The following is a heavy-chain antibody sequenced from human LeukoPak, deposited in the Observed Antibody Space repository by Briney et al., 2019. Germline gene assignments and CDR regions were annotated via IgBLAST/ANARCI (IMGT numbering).Heavy chain of an antibody. J-gene: IGHJ4*02. V-gene: IGHV1-2*06. D-gene: IGHD3-22*01. CDR3: ARGLDTYYFDSSGYYHGDY. CDR2: INPNGGGT. Sequence: ASVKVSCKASGYTFIGYYIHWVRQAPGQGLEWMGRINPNGGGTNYAQRFQGRVTMTRDTSISTAYMELSRLRSDDTAVYYCARGLDTYYFDSSGYYHGDYWGQGTLVTVSS. CDR1: GYTFIGYY.